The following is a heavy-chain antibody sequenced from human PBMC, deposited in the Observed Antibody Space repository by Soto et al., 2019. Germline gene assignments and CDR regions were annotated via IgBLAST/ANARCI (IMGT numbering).Heavy chain of an antibody. J-gene: IGHJ6*02. V-gene: IGHV4-39*01. CDR2: IYYSGTT. CDR3: GGRPATSVTYFYGMDV. Sequence: SETLSLTCTVSGGSVSSSSFLWGWLRQSPGKELEWIGSIYYSGTTYYNPSLKSRVTISVDTSKSQFSLKVSSVTAADTAVYYGGGRPATSVTYFYGMDVWGQGTTVTVS. D-gene: IGHD4-4*01. CDR1: GGSVSSSSFL.